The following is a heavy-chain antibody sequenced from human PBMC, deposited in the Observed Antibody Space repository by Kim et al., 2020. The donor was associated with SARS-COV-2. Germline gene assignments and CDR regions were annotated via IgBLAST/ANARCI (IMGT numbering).Heavy chain of an antibody. V-gene: IGHV3-23*01. CDR3: AKDVYSSFDVIAECF. J-gene: IGHJ1*01. D-gene: IGHD1-26*01. CDR1: GFTFSKYA. Sequence: GGSLRLSCVASGFTFSKYAMSWVRQAPGKGLEWVSGISGNGDTTLYADSVKGRFTISRDTSRDALYLQMNSLRVEDAAGYYCAKDVYSSFDVIAECF. CDR2: ISGNGDTT.